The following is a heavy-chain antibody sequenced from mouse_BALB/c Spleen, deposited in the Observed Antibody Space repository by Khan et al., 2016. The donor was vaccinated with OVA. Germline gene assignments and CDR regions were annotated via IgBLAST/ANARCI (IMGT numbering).Heavy chain of an antibody. V-gene: IGHV1S132*01. J-gene: IGHJ4*01. CDR2: CYLGTGSI. Sequence: QVQLQQSGAEVVRPGASVKLSCKTSGYIFTSYWIQRVKQRSGQDLEWIARCYLGTGSIYYNEKFKGKPTLTADKSSSTAYMQLSCLKSEDSAIYVCARERYGGDAMDYWGQGTSVTVSS. CDR1: GYIFTSYW. CDR3: ARERYGGDAMDY. D-gene: IGHD2-14*01.